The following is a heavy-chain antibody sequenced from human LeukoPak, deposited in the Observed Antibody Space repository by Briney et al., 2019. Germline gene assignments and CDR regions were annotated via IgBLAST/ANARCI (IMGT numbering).Heavy chain of an antibody. Sequence: GASVKVSCKASGYTFTSYDINRVRQATGQGHEWMGWMNPNSGNTGYAQKFQGRVTMTRNTSISTAYMELSSLRSEDTAVYYCARGGYDYVWGSYRYTWGWFDPWGQGTLVTVSS. D-gene: IGHD3-16*02. V-gene: IGHV1-8*01. CDR2: MNPNSGNT. CDR3: ARGGYDYVWGSYRYTWGWFDP. J-gene: IGHJ5*02. CDR1: GYTFTSYD.